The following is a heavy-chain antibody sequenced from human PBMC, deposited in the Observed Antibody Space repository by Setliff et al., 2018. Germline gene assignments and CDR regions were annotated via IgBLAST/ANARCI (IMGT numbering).Heavy chain of an antibody. Sequence: GASVKVSCKASGYTFTGYYTHWVRQAPGQGLEWMGRNKPNTGGTNSAQKFQGRVTMTTDTSISTAYLEVSGLTYDDTAVYYCARDLGDSGSYSPGSDYWGQGTLVTVSS. V-gene: IGHV1-2*06. CDR2: NKPNTGGT. J-gene: IGHJ4*02. CDR1: GYTFTGYY. CDR3: ARDLGDSGSYSPGSDY. D-gene: IGHD1-26*01.